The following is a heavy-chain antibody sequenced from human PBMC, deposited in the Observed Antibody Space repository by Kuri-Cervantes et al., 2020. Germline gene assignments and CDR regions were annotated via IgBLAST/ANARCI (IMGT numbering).Heavy chain of an antibody. V-gene: IGHV3-9*01. CDR3: ARDFSVTNPFSFDY. CDR2: ISWNSGSI. D-gene: IGHD2-21*02. CDR1: GFTFDDYA. Sequence: SLKISCAASGFTFDDYAMHWVRQAPGKGLEWVSGISWNSGSIGYADSVKGRFTISRDNSKNTLYLQMNSLRAEDTAVYHCARDFSVTNPFSFDYWGQGTLVTVSS. J-gene: IGHJ4*02.